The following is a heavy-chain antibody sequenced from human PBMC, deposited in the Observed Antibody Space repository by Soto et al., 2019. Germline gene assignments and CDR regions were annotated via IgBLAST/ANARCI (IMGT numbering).Heavy chain of an antibody. Sequence: LRLSCLASGFSFNSFNMNWIRRAPGRGLEWVASISVSGDNIYYGDSMQGRFTISRDNSKRSVLLDLNSLRVEDTAVYYCARDLGLLKSMFDYWGQGTLVTVS. CDR2: ISVSGDNI. V-gene: IGHV3-21*01. J-gene: IGHJ4*02. CDR1: GFSFNSFN. CDR3: ARDLGLLKSMFDY. D-gene: IGHD2-8*01.